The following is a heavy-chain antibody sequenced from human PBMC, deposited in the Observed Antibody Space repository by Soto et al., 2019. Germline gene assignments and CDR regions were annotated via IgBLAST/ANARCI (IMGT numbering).Heavy chain of an antibody. Sequence: QVQLVESGGGVVQPGRSLRLSCAASGFTFSNYAMHWVRQAPGKGLEWVAAIPNDGSDQHYADSVKGRFAISRDNSENTLSLQMNGLRAEDAAVYYCARARAGGVSSAWTWLDFWGQGTLVTVSS. D-gene: IGHD3-16*01. V-gene: IGHV3-30*09. J-gene: IGHJ4*02. CDR3: ARARAGGVSSAWTWLDF. CDR2: IPNDGSDQ. CDR1: GFTFSNYA.